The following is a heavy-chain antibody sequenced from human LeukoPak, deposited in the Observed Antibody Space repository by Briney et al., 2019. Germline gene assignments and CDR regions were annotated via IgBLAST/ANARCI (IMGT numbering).Heavy chain of an antibody. V-gene: IGHV4-4*07. Sequence: KPSETLSLTCTVSGGSINNYYWSWIRQPAGKGLEWIGHIYSSGSTNYNPSLKSRVTISVDRSKNQFSLKLNSVTAADTAVYYCAKPSNYYGSATDAFDFWGQGTMVTVSS. CDR2: IYSSGST. CDR1: GGSINNYY. J-gene: IGHJ3*01. D-gene: IGHD3-10*01. CDR3: AKPSNYYGSATDAFDF.